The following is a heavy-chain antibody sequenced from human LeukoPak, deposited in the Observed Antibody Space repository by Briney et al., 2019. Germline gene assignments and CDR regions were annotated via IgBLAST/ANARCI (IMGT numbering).Heavy chain of an antibody. D-gene: IGHD5-12*01. J-gene: IGHJ4*02. CDR2: VSVSGGTT. Sequence: GGSLRLSCAASGFTFSNYAMSWVRQAPGKGLEWVSGVSVSGGTTHHADSVKGRFTISRDNAKNSVYLQMNSLRAEDTAVYYCARDTSGYDPYWGQGTLVTVSP. CDR1: GFTFSNYA. CDR3: ARDTSGYDPY. V-gene: IGHV3-23*01.